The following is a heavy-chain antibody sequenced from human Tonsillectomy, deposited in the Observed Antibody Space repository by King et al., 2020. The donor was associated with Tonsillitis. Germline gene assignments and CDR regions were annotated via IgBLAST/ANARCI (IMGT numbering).Heavy chain of an antibody. CDR1: GGTFNSYA. J-gene: IGHJ4*02. CDR2: IIPIFGTT. Sequence: VQLVESGAEVKKPGSSVKVSCKASGGTFNSYAINWVRQAPGQGLEWMGGIIPIFGTTNYAQKFQGRVTITADQSTSTAYMELSSLISEDTAVYYCARDLVARVMDYWGQGTLVTVSS. V-gene: IGHV1-69*01. CDR3: ARDLVARVMDY. D-gene: IGHD5-18*01.